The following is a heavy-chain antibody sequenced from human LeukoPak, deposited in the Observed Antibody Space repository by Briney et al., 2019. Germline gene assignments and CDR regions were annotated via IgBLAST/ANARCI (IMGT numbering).Heavy chain of an antibody. V-gene: IGHV3-74*01. CDR3: AREKEMATNTDY. CDR1: GFTFCRHW. D-gene: IGHD5-24*01. CDR2: IKGDGSAT. Sequence: GGSLSLFCAASGFTFCRHWMHWAREARGEGLVWGSRIKGDGSATYYAYFVKGRFSISRDNHKNTLYLHMHSLRADDTAVYYCAREKEMATNTDYWGQGTLVTVSS. J-gene: IGHJ4*02.